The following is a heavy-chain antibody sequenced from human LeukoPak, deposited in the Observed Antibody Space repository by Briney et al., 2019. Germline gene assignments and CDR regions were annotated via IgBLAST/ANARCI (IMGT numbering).Heavy chain of an antibody. D-gene: IGHD1-26*01. CDR1: GGSISRTNYY. Sequence: SETLSLTCTVSGGSISRTNYYWGWIRQPPGKGLEWIGSFYNSGSTYYNPSLKSRVTISVDTSKSQFSLKLTSVTAADTAVYYCARVFSGSWPFDYWGQGTLVTVSS. CDR3: ARVFSGSWPFDY. CDR2: FYNSGST. J-gene: IGHJ4*02. V-gene: IGHV4-39*01.